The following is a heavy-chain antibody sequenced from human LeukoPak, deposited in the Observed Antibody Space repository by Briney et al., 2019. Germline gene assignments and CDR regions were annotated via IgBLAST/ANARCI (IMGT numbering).Heavy chain of an antibody. Sequence: GGSLRLSCAASGFTFSSYSMNWVRQAPGKGLEWVSYISSSSSTIYYADSVKGRFTISRDNAKNSLYLQMNSLRAEDTAVYYCARRPIVGATCFDYWGQGTLVTVSS. CDR2: ISSSSSTI. CDR3: ARRPIVGATCFDY. J-gene: IGHJ4*02. D-gene: IGHD1-26*01. CDR1: GFTFSSYS. V-gene: IGHV3-48*01.